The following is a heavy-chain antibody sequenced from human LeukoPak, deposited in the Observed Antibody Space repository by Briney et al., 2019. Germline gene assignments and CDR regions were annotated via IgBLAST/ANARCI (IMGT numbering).Heavy chain of an antibody. CDR2: IYHSGST. CDR3: ARGRGYDYYGMDV. J-gene: IGHJ6*02. Sequence: SETLSLTCTVSGGSISSYYWSWIRQPPGKGLEWIGYIYHSGSTYYNPSLKSRVTISVDRSKNQFSLKLSSVTAADTAVYYCARGRGYDYYGMDVWGQGTTVTVSS. CDR1: GGSISSYY. V-gene: IGHV4-59*12. D-gene: IGHD3-16*01.